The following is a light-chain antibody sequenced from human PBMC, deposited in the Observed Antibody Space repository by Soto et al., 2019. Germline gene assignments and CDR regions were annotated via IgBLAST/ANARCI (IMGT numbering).Light chain of an antibody. V-gene: IGKV4-1*01. J-gene: IGKJ2*01. CDR2: WAS. Sequence: DIVMTQSPDSLAVSLGERATINCKSSQSVLYSSNNKNYLAWYQQKPGQPPKLLIYWASTRESGVPDRFSGSGYGTDFTLTISSLQAEDVAVYYCQQYYSTLQTFGQGTKLEIK. CDR1: QSVLYSSNNKNY. CDR3: QQYYSTLQT.